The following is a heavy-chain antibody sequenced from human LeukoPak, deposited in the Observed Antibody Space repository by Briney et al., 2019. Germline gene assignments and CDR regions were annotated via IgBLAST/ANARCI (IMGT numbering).Heavy chain of an antibody. CDR1: GGSFSGFY. V-gene: IGHV4-34*01. D-gene: IGHD4-11*01. Sequence: SETLSLTCAVYGGSFSGFYWSWIRQPRGKGLEWIGEINHSGSTNYNPSLKSRVTISVDTSKNQFSLKVSSVTAADTAVYYCARTVQDSDYVNAFDIWGQGTMVTVSS. CDR3: ARTVQDSDYVNAFDI. CDR2: INHSGST. J-gene: IGHJ3*02.